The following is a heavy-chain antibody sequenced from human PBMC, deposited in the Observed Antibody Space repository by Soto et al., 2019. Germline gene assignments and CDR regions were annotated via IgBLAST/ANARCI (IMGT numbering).Heavy chain of an antibody. CDR3: ARSRLPGIAVAGTGVDFDY. CDR2: IIPIFGTA. Sequence: ASVKVSCKASGGTFSSYAISWVRQAPGQGLEWMGGIIPIFGTANYAQKFQGRVTITADESTSTAYMELSSLRSEDTAVYYCARSRLPGIAVAGTGVDFDYWGQGTLVTVSS. J-gene: IGHJ4*02. V-gene: IGHV1-69*13. CDR1: GGTFSSYA. D-gene: IGHD6-19*01.